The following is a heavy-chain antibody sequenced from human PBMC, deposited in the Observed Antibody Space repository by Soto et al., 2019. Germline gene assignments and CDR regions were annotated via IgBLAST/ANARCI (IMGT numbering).Heavy chain of an antibody. D-gene: IGHD2-15*01. V-gene: IGHV1-2*04. J-gene: IGHJ6*02. CDR1: GYTFTGYY. CDR3: ATPSVSVNPGVDYYGMDV. Sequence: GASVKVSCKASGYTFTGYYMHWVRQAPGQGLEWMGWINPNSGGTNYAQKFQGWVTMTRDTSISTAYMELSRLRSDDTAVYYCATPSVSVNPGVDYYGMDVWGQGTTVTVSS. CDR2: INPNSGGT.